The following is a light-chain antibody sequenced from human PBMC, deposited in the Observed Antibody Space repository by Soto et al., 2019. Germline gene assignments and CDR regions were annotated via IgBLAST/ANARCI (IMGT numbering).Light chain of an antibody. CDR2: GAS. J-gene: IGKJ2*01. CDR1: QSVSSN. V-gene: IGKV3-15*01. CDR3: LQYNNWPGT. Sequence: EIVMTQSPATLSVSPGERATLSCRASQSVSSNFAWYQQKPGQAPRLLIYGASTRATGIPARFSGSGSGTYFTLTISGLQSEDFAVYYCLQYNNWPGTFGQGTKLEI.